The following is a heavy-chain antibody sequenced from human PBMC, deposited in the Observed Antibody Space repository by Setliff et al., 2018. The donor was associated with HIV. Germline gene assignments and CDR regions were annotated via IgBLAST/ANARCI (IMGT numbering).Heavy chain of an antibody. D-gene: IGHD3-10*01. Sequence: SVKVSCKASGDTFSTHTIHWLRQAPRQGPEWMGRTIPIFSMSNAALNFQGRLMITADKSSNTASMSLNKLTFEDTAMYYCATSYGLGVAPLDNWGQGTPVTVSS. CDR2: TIPIFSMS. CDR3: ATSYGLGVAPLDN. V-gene: IGHV1-69*02. J-gene: IGHJ4*02. CDR1: GDTFSTHT.